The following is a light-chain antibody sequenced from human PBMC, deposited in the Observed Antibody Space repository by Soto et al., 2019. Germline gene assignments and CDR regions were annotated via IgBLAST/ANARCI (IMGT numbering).Light chain of an antibody. CDR2: DVR. Sequence: QSALTQPASVSGSPGQSITISCTGTSSDVGGYNYVSWYQQHPDKAPKLMIYDVRNRPSGVSNRFSGSKSVNTASLTISGLQAEDEADYYCSSYTTISTYVFGTGTKLTVL. J-gene: IGLJ1*01. CDR3: SSYTTISTYV. CDR1: SSDVGGYNY. V-gene: IGLV2-14*01.